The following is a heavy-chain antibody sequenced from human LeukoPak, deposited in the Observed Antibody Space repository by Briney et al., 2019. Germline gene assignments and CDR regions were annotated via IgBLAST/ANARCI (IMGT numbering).Heavy chain of an antibody. CDR3: ARDNHSGSCSWFDP. J-gene: IGHJ5*02. D-gene: IGHD6-13*01. Sequence: ASVTDSFKSSVYTFINYGISWVRPARGQGPEWMGWIRADSGNTNYAQKLQGGVTMTTDTSTSTAYTELRRLRSDDTAVDYCARDNHSGSCSWFDPWGQGTLVSVSS. CDR2: IRADSGNT. V-gene: IGHV1-18*01. CDR1: VYTFINYG.